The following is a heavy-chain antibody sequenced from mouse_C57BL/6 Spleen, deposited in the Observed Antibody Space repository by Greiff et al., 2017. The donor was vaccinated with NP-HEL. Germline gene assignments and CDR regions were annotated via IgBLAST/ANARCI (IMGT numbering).Heavy chain of an antibody. Sequence: EVQLQQSGAELVKPGASVKLSCTASGFNIKDYYMHWVKQRTEQGLEWIGRIDPEDGETKYAPKFQGKATITADTSSNTAYLQLSSLTSEDTAVYYCATPFITTVVQRGDFDYWGQGTTLTVSS. CDR3: ATPFITTVVQRGDFDY. J-gene: IGHJ2*01. CDR2: IDPEDGET. V-gene: IGHV14-2*01. CDR1: GFNIKDYY. D-gene: IGHD1-1*01.